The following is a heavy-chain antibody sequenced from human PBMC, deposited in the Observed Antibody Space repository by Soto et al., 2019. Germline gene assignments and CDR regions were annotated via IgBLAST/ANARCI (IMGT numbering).Heavy chain of an antibody. CDR3: ARRAAAGRSFDY. D-gene: IGHD6-13*01. Sequence: GGSLRLSCAASGFTFSTYGMHWVRQAPGKWLEWVSYISSSGNSIYYADSVRGRFTVSRNNAKNSLFLQMNSLRAEDTAVYYCARRAAAGRSFDYWGLGTLVTVSS. CDR2: ISSSGNSI. J-gene: IGHJ4*02. V-gene: IGHV3-48*04. CDR1: GFTFSTYG.